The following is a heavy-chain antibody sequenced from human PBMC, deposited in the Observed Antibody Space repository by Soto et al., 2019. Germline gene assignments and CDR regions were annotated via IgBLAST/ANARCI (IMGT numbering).Heavy chain of an antibody. CDR3: ARDSSGRQYYGMDV. V-gene: IGHV3-48*02. CDR1: GFIFSDYS. D-gene: IGHD3-22*01. J-gene: IGHJ6*02. CDR2: ITTTISTM. Sequence: PXGSLRLSCTPSGFIFSDYSTNWVRQAPGKGLEWISYITTTISTMYYADSVKGRFTISRDNAKNSLYLQMNSLRDEDTAVYYCARDSSGRQYYGMDVWGQGTTVTVPS.